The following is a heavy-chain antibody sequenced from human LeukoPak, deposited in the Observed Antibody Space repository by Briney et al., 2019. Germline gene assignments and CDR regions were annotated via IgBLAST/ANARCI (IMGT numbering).Heavy chain of an antibody. CDR3: ARVLSDGFAIFGVVIDTFDI. CDR2: IYTTGST. Sequence: PSETLSLTCTVSGGSITGHYWSWIRQPPGKGLEWIGRIYTTGSTNYNPSLKSRVTMSVDTSKNQFSLKLSSVTAADTAVYYCARVLSDGFAIFGVVIDTFDIWGQGTMVTVSS. J-gene: IGHJ3*02. D-gene: IGHD3-3*01. CDR1: GGSITGHY. V-gene: IGHV4-4*07.